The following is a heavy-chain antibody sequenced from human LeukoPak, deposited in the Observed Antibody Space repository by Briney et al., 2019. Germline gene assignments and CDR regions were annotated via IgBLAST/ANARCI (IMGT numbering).Heavy chain of an antibody. J-gene: IGHJ6*02. V-gene: IGHV4-34*01. Sequence: SETLSLTCAVYGGSFSGYYWSWIRQPPGKGLEWIGEINHSGSTNYNPSLKSRVTISVDTSKNQFSLKLSSVTAADTAVYYCARGRVIRFLEWLKEDYYYYYGMDVWGQGTTVTVSS. D-gene: IGHD3-3*01. CDR2: INHSGST. CDR1: GGSFSGYY. CDR3: ARGRVIRFLEWLKEDYYYYYGMDV.